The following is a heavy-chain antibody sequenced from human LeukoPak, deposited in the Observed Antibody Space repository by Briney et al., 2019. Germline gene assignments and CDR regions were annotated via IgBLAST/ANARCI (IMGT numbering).Heavy chain of an antibody. Sequence: SETLSLTCTVSGASISSHYWSWIRQPPGKGLEWIGYISYSGSSDYNPSLKSRVTISVDTSKNQFSLRLSSVTAADTAVYYCARDQDGSASYYKAPYGIDVWGQGTTVTVSS. D-gene: IGHD3-10*01. CDR1: GASISSHY. CDR2: ISYSGSS. V-gene: IGHV4-59*11. CDR3: ARDQDGSASYYKAPYGIDV. J-gene: IGHJ6*02.